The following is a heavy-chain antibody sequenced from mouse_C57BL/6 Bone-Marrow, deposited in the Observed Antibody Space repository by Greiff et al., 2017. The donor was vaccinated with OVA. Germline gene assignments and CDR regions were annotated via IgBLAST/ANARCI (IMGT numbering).Heavy chain of an antibody. J-gene: IGHJ3*01. Sequence: QVQLQESGAELMKPGASVKLSCKATGYTFTGYWIEWVKQRPGHGLEWIGEILPGSGSTNYNEKFKGKATFTADTSSNTAYMQISSLTTEDSAIYYCARRIYYGSSGLAYWGQGTLVTVSA. CDR3: ARRIYYGSSGLAY. CDR2: ILPGSGST. CDR1: GYTFTGYW. D-gene: IGHD1-1*01. V-gene: IGHV1-9*01.